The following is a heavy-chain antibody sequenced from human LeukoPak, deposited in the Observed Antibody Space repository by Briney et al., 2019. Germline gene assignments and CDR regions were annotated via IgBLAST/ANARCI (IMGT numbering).Heavy chain of an antibody. D-gene: IGHD6-6*01. V-gene: IGHV1-2*02. CDR1: GYTFTGYY. CDR3: ARIASSSPGSGWFDP. J-gene: IGHJ5*02. CDR2: INPNSGGT. Sequence: ASVKVSCKASGYTFTGYYMHWVRQAPGQGLEWMGWINPNSGGTNYAQKFQGRVTMTRDTSISTAYMELSRLRSDDTAVYYCARIASSSPGSGWFDPWGQGTLVTVSS.